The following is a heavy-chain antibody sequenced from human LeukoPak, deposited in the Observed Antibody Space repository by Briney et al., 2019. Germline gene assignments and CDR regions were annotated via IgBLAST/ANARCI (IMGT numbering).Heavy chain of an antibody. D-gene: IGHD2-15*01. J-gene: IGHJ5*02. Sequence: GGSLKLSCAASGVTFSSYAMSWVRQAPGKGLEWVSGISGSGGSTYYADSVKGRFTISRDNSKNTLYLQMNSLRAEDTAVYYCAKLPIVVVVAATWWFDPWGQGTLVTVSS. CDR3: AKLPIVVVVAATWWFDP. CDR2: ISGSGGST. CDR1: GVTFSSYA. V-gene: IGHV3-23*01.